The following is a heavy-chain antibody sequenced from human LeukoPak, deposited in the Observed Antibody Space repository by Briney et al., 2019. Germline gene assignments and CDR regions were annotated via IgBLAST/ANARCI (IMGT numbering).Heavy chain of an antibody. J-gene: IGHJ4*02. CDR2: IKGDGSEK. D-gene: IGHD3-16*01. V-gene: IGHV3-7*01. Sequence: GGSLRLSCVASGFPFGTFWMTWGRQAPGRGRGWVANIKGDGSEKYYADSALGRFTISRDNDKNSIYLEMNSPRVEDTALYYCVQGGHFDFWGQGALVTVSS. CDR1: GFPFGTFW. CDR3: VQGGHFDF.